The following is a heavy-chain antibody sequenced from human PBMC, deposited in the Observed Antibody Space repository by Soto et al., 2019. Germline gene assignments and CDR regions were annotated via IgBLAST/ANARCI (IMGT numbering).Heavy chain of an antibody. CDR3: ARSQGSSTSLEIYYYYYYGMDV. J-gene: IGHJ6*02. V-gene: IGHV1-69*01. Sequence: QVQLVQSGAEVKKPGSSVKVSCKASGGTFSSYAISWVRQAPGQGLEWMGGIIPISDTTNYAQKFQGRVTITADESTSTAYMELSSLRSDDTAVYYCARSQGSSTSLEIYYYYYYGMDVWGQGTTVTVSS. CDR1: GGTFSSYA. D-gene: IGHD2-2*01. CDR2: IIPISDTT.